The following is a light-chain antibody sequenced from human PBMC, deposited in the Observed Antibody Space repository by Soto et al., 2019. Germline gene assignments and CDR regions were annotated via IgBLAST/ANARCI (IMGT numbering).Light chain of an antibody. J-gene: IGKJ5*01. CDR1: QSISSY. CDR3: QQSYSTPIT. Sequence: DLQMTQSPSSLSASVGDRVTITCRASQSISSYLNWYQQKPGKAPKLLIYAASSLQSGVPSRFNGSGSGTDFDLTISSLEPEDFATYYCQQSYSTPITFGQGTRLEIK. CDR2: AAS. V-gene: IGKV1-39*01.